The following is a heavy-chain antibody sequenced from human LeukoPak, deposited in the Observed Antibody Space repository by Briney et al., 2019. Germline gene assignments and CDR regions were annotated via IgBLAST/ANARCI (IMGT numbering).Heavy chain of an antibody. D-gene: IGHD2-2*02. CDR3: ARDLDIVVVPAAIPDYYYYMDV. J-gene: IGHJ6*03. Sequence: GSLRLSCAASGFTFSSYAMSWVRQAPGKGLEWVSAISGSGGSTYYADSVKGRFTISRDNSKNTLYLQMNSLRAEDTAVYYCARDLDIVVVPAAIPDYYYYMDVWGKGTTVTVSS. V-gene: IGHV3-23*01. CDR1: GFTFSSYA. CDR2: ISGSGGST.